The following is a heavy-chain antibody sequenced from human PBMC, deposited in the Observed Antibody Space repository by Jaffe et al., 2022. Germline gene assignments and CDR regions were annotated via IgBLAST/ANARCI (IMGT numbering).Heavy chain of an antibody. J-gene: IGHJ5*02. D-gene: IGHD2-2*01. V-gene: IGHV3-49*03. Sequence: EVQLVESGGGLVQPGRSLRLSCTASGFTFGDYAMSWFRQAPGKGLEWVGFIRSKAYGGTTEYAASVKGRFTISRDDSKSIAYLQMNSLKTEDTAVYYCTRDRPYGVGLWNLVPTGELGFDPWGQGTLVTVSS. CDR3: TRDRPYGVGLWNLVPTGELGFDP. CDR1: GFTFGDYA. CDR2: IRSKAYGGTT.